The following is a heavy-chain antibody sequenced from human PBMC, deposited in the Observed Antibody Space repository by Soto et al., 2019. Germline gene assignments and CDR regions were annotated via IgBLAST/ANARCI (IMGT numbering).Heavy chain of an antibody. Sequence: SETLSLTCAFSGCSISSGGYSWSWIRQPPGKGLEWIGYIYHSGSTYYNPSLKSRVTISVDRSKNQFSLKLSSVTAADTAVYYGLARHWGQGTLVTVSS. CDR3: LARH. D-gene: IGHD3-3*02. V-gene: IGHV4-30-2*01. CDR1: GCSISSGGYS. J-gene: IGHJ4*02. CDR2: IYHSGST.